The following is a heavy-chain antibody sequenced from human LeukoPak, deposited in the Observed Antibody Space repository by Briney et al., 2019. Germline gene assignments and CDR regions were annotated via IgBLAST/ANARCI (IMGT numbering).Heavy chain of an antibody. D-gene: IGHD3-10*01. CDR3: AKEDHYGSGSYSSDYYGMDV. V-gene: IGHV3-30*18. J-gene: IGHJ6*02. CDR2: ISYDGSNK. Sequence: GGSLRLSCAASGFTFSSYGMHWVRQAPAKGLEWVAVISYDGSNKYYADSVKGRFTISRDNSKNTLYLQMNSLRAEDTAVYYCAKEDHYGSGSYSSDYYGMDVWGQGTTVTVSS. CDR1: GFTFSSYG.